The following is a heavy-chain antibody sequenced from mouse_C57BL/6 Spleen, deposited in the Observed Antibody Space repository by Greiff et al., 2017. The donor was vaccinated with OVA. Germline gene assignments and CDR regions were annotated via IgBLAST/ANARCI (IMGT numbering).Heavy chain of an antibody. J-gene: IGHJ3*01. D-gene: IGHD1-1*01. CDR3: TRGDYYGSSPAWFAY. Sequence: DVKLVESGEGLVKPGGSLKLSCAASGFTFSSYAMSWVRQTPEKRLEWVAYISSGGDYIYYADTVKGRFTISRDNARNTLYLQMSSLKSEDTAMYYCTRGDYYGSSPAWFAYWGQGTLVTVSA. CDR1: GFTFSSYA. V-gene: IGHV5-9-1*02. CDR2: ISSGGDYI.